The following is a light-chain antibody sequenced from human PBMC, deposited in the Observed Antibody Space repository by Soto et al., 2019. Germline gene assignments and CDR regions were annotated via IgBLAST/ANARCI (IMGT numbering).Light chain of an antibody. V-gene: IGKV3-15*01. CDR1: QSVSSN. J-gene: IGKJ2*01. CDR2: GAS. CDR3: QQYNNWPQT. Sequence: EIVMTQSPVTLSVSPGERATLSCRASQSVSSNLAWYQQKPGQAPRLLIYGASTRATGIPARFSGSVSGTEFTLTISSLQSEDFAVYYCQQYNNWPQTFGQGTKLEIK.